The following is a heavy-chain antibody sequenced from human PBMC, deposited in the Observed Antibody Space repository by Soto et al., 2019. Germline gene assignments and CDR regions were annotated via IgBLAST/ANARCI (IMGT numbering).Heavy chain of an antibody. CDR1: DGTFRDFY. J-gene: IGHJ4*02. CDR3: ARMWSGYNSH. V-gene: IGHV4-34*01. CDR2: INHSGST. Sequence: ETMPHTCAVYDGTFRDFYWSRISKTPEKGLEWIGDINHSGSTNYNPSLKSRVTVSVDTSKNQFSLKLSSVTAADTSVYYCARMWSGYNSHWGQGTLVSVSS. D-gene: IGHD6-25*01.